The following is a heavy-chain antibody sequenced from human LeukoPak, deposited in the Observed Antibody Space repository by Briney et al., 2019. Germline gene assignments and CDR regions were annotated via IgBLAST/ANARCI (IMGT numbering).Heavy chain of an antibody. D-gene: IGHD3-22*01. J-gene: IGHJ3*02. CDR2: IDPTSGGT. CDR1: GYTFGDYY. CDR3: AREYYDGSGHKHSFDI. V-gene: IGHV1-2*02. Sequence: GASVKVSCKASGYTFGDYYMHWVRQAPGQGLEWMGWIDPTSGGTKYAQRFQGRVTMTRDTSISTAYMELTRLRSDDTALFYCAREYYDGSGHKHSFDIWGQGTMVTVSS.